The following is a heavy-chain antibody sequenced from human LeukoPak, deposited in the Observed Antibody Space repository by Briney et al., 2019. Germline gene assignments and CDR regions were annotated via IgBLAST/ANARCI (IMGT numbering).Heavy chain of an antibody. CDR2: ISSSGSTI. CDR3: AKGGLIFGVVRAYFDY. V-gene: IGHV3-11*01. CDR1: GFTFSDYY. J-gene: IGHJ4*02. D-gene: IGHD3-3*02. Sequence: GGSLRLSCAASGFTFSDYYMSWIRQAPGKGLEWVSYISSSGSTIYYADSVKGRFTISRDNSKNTLYLQMNSLRAEDTAVYYCAKGGLIFGVVRAYFDYWGQGTLVTVSS.